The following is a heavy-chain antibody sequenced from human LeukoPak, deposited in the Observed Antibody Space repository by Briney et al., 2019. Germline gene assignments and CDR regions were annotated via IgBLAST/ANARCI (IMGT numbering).Heavy chain of an antibody. D-gene: IGHD2-8*01. V-gene: IGHV4-59*08. CDR2: IYYSGST. Sequence: SETQSHTCTVSAGSISSYYWSWIGQPPGKGLEWIGYIYYSGSTNYNPSLKSRVTISVDMPKNQISLKLSSVTAADTAVYYCARRQVFFGMDVGGQGTTVTVSS. CDR1: AGSISSYY. J-gene: IGHJ6*02. CDR3: ARRQVFFGMDV.